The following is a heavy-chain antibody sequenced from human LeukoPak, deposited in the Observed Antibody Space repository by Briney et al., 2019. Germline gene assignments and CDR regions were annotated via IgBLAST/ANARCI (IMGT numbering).Heavy chain of an antibody. V-gene: IGHV3-48*03. Sequence: PGGSLSLSCAASGFTFRIYVTNWVRQAPGKGLEWVSYISSSGTTTHYADSVKGRFTVSRDNAKSSLYLQMNSLRAEDTAVYYCGTYRLSYADYWGQVTLVTVSS. J-gene: IGHJ4*02. CDR3: GTYRLSYADY. D-gene: IGHD2-2*01. CDR1: GFTFRIYV. CDR2: ISSSGTTT.